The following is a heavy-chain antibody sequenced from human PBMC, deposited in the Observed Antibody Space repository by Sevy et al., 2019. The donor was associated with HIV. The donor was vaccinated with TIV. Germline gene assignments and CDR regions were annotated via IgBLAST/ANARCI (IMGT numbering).Heavy chain of an antibody. J-gene: IGHJ5*02. D-gene: IGHD3-3*01. CDR3: ARGSEAITYYDFWSGAPNWFDP. Sequence: SETLSLTCTVSGGSISSYYWSWIRQPAGKGLEWIGRIYTSGSTNYNSSLKSRVTMSVDTSKNQFSLKLSSVTAADTAVYYCARGSEAITYYDFWSGAPNWFDPWGQGTLVTVSS. V-gene: IGHV4-4*07. CDR2: IYTSGST. CDR1: GGSISSYY.